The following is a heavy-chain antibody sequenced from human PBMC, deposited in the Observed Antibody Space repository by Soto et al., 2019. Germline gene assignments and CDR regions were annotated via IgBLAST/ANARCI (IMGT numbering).Heavy chain of an antibody. CDR1: GYTFTSYG. Sequence: ASVKVSCKASGYTFTSYGIIWVRQAPGQGLEWMGWISAYNGNTNYAQKLQGRVTMTTDTSTSTAYMELRSLRSDDTAVYYCARTRPGIAVAGHDYWGQGTLVTVSS. D-gene: IGHD6-19*01. V-gene: IGHV1-18*01. CDR2: ISAYNGNT. CDR3: ARTRPGIAVAGHDY. J-gene: IGHJ4*02.